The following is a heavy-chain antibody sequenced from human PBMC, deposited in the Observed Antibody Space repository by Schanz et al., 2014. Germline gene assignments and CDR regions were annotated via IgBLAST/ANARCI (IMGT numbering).Heavy chain of an antibody. V-gene: IGHV3-30-3*01. CDR1: GFTLSSYA. CDR3: AREQIMAAAGLVDY. CDR2: ISYDGSNK. Sequence: VQLLESGGGLVQPGRSLRLSCAASGFTLSSYAMHWVRQAPGKGLEWVAVISYDGSNKYYADSVKGRFTISRDNSKNTLYLQMNTLRAEDTAVYYCAREQIMAAAGLVDYWGHGTLVTVSS. D-gene: IGHD6-13*01. J-gene: IGHJ4*01.